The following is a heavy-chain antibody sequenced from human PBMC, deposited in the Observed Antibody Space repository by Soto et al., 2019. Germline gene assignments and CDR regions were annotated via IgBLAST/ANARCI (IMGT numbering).Heavy chain of an antibody. CDR1: GDSISRYY. D-gene: IGHD6-19*01. Sequence: SETLSLTCSVSGDSISRYYWSWIRQSAGKGLEWIGRTYITGDTNYSPSLKSRLTMSLDTSKNQLSLKLSSVTAADTAVYYCAREYTEIVDGPTPFYFDYWGQGTPVT. J-gene: IGHJ4*02. CDR3: AREYTEIVDGPTPFYFDY. CDR2: TYITGDT. V-gene: IGHV4-4*07.